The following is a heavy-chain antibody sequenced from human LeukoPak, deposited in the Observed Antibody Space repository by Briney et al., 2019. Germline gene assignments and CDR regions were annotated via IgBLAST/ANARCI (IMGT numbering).Heavy chain of an antibody. D-gene: IGHD3-9*01. CDR2: ISSSSSYI. Sequence: PGGSLRLSCAASGFTFSSYSMNWVRQAPGKGLEWVSSISSSSSYIYYADSVKGRFTISRDNAKNSLYLQMNSLRAEDTAVYYCARDPSPLRYFDWLPREDYYCYMDVWGKGTTVTISS. V-gene: IGHV3-21*01. J-gene: IGHJ6*03. CDR3: ARDPSPLRYFDWLPREDYYCYMDV. CDR1: GFTFSSYS.